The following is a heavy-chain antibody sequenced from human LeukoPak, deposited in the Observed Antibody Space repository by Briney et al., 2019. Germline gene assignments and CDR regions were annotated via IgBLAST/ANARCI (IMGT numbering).Heavy chain of an antibody. D-gene: IGHD1-7*01. J-gene: IGHJ4*02. Sequence: TTSETLSLTCSVSGYSISSGYYWGWIRQPPGRGLEWIGSIYHSGSTYYNPSLKSRVTISVDTSKNQFSLKLSSVTAADTAVYYCARDMRGITGTGDFDYWGQGTLVTVSS. CDR1: GYSISSGYY. CDR2: IYHSGST. CDR3: ARDMRGITGTGDFDY. V-gene: IGHV4-38-2*02.